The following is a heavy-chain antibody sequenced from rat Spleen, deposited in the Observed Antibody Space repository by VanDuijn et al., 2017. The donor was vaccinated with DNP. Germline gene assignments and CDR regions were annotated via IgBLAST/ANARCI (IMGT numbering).Heavy chain of an antibody. V-gene: IGHV2-1*01. CDR1: GFSLTSNS. Sequence: QVQLKESGPGLVQPSQTLSLTCTVSGFSLTSNSVHWVRQPPGKGLEWVGAIWSGGSTDYNSALKSRLSISRDTSKSQVFLNVNSLQTEDTAMYFCARHYTYWGQGVMVTVSS. J-gene: IGHJ2*01. D-gene: IGHD1-1*01. CDR3: ARHYTY. CDR2: IWSGGST.